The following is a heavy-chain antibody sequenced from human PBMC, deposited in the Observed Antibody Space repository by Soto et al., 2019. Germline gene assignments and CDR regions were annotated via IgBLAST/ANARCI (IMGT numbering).Heavy chain of an antibody. Sequence: GESLKISCKGSGYSFATYWIAWGLQIPWKGLEWMGIYHPGESDFRYSPSFQGQVTISVDKSISTAYLQWSSLKASDTAMYYCGRHLSGSGSPLRYGMDGWGQGTTVTVSS. J-gene: IGHJ6*02. CDR3: GRHLSGSGSPLRYGMDG. CDR2: YHPGESDF. V-gene: IGHV5-51*01. CDR1: GYSFATYW. D-gene: IGHD3-10*01.